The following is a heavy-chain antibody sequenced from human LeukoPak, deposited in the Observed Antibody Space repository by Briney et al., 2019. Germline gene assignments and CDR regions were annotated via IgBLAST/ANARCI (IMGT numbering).Heavy chain of an antibody. CDR3: ARVAASSGYYEDY. D-gene: IGHD3-22*01. V-gene: IGHV1-8*01. Sequence: ASVKLSCKASGYTFASYDINWVRQATGQGLERKGWMDPNSGNTGYAQKFQGRVTMTRNTSISTAYMELSSLRSEDTAAYYCARVAASSGYYEDYWGQGTLVTVSS. J-gene: IGHJ4*02. CDR2: MDPNSGNT. CDR1: GYTFASYD.